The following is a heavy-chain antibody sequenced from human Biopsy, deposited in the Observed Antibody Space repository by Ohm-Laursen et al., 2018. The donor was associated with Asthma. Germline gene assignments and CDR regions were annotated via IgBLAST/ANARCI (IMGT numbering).Heavy chain of an antibody. Sequence: ASVKVSCNASGYTFINYAIHWVRQAPGQRLEWMGWINAGNGNTKYSEKFQGRVTITRDTSASTAYMDLSSLRSEDTAVYYCARTYYDFLTGQVNDALAMWGQGTVVTVSS. D-gene: IGHD3-9*01. J-gene: IGHJ3*02. CDR2: INAGNGNT. CDR3: ARTYYDFLTGQVNDALAM. CDR1: GYTFINYA. V-gene: IGHV1-3*01.